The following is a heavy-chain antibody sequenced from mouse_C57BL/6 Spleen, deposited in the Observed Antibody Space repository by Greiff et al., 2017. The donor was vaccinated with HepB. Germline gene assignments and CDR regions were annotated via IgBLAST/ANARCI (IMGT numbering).Heavy chain of an antibody. CDR3: ARSGPITTVVPHYAMDY. D-gene: IGHD1-1*01. CDR2: INPSNGGT. CDR1: GYTFTSYW. J-gene: IGHJ4*01. V-gene: IGHV1-53*01. Sequence: QVQLQQPGTELVKPGASVKLSCKASGYTFTSYWMHWVKQRPGQGLEWIGNINPSNGGTNYNEKFKSKATLTVDKSSSTAYMQLSSLTSEDSAVYYCARSGPITTVVPHYAMDYWGQGTSVTVSS.